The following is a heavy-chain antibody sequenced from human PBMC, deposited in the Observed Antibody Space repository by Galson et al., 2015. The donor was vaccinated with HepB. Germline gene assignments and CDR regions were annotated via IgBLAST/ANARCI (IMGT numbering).Heavy chain of an antibody. Sequence: SVKVSCKASGYTFSSYGFSWVRQAPGQELEWMGWISPYNGNTYYRHNLQGRVTMTTDTSTNTAYMELRSLRSDDTAVYYCVRDDGGHYSRSYFPVMDVWGKGTTVTVSS. CDR2: ISPYNGNT. V-gene: IGHV1-18*01. CDR1: GYTFSSYG. CDR3: VRDDGGHYSRSYFPVMDV. J-gene: IGHJ6*04. D-gene: IGHD1-26*01.